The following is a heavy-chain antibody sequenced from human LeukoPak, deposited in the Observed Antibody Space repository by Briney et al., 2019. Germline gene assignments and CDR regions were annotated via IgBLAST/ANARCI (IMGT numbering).Heavy chain of an antibody. V-gene: IGHV1-2*02. J-gene: IGHJ4*02. CDR3: ARGGDTIFGVVIILDY. CDR2: INPNSGGT. CDR1: GYTFTGYY. D-gene: IGHD3-3*01. Sequence: ASVKVSCKAPGYTFTGYYMHWVRQAPGQGLEWMGWINPNSGGTNYAQKFQGRVTMTRDTSISTAYMELSRLRSDDTAVYYCARGGDTIFGVVIILDYWGQGTLVTVSS.